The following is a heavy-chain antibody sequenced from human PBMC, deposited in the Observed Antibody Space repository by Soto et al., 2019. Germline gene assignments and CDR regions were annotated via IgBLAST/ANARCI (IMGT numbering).Heavy chain of an antibody. D-gene: IGHD3-3*01. CDR3: ARAQRITCDFDY. Sequence: GASVKVSCKASGYTFNGYGVTWVRQAPGQGLEWMGWISGKNGGTNYAQKLQGRVTMTTDTSIRTAYMELSSLRSDDTAVYYCARAQRITCDFDYWGQGTMVTVSS. J-gene: IGHJ4*01. CDR2: ISGKNGGT. V-gene: IGHV1-18*01. CDR1: GYTFNGYG.